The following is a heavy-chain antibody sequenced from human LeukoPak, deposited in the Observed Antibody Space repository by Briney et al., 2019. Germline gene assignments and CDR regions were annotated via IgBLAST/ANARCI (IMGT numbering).Heavy chain of an antibody. CDR1: GFTFSSYG. D-gene: IGHD2-2*03. J-gene: IGHJ6*02. CDR2: IWYDGSNK. Sequence: PGRSLRLSCAASGFTFSSYGMHWVRQAPGKGLEWVAVIWYDGSNKYYADSVKGRFTIYRDNSKNTLYLQMNSLRAEDTAVYYCARDMGIVVVPAAIDYYYGMDVWGQGTTVTVSS. V-gene: IGHV3-33*01. CDR3: ARDMGIVVVPAAIDYYYGMDV.